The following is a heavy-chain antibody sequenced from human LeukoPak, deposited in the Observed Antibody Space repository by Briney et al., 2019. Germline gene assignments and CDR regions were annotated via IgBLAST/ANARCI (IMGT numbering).Heavy chain of an antibody. CDR1: GGSISGYY. CDR3: ARSYCSSISCYSYFDY. D-gene: IGHD2-2*01. CDR2: IYYSGST. J-gene: IGHJ4*02. V-gene: IGHV4-59*08. Sequence: SETLSLTCTVSGGSISGYYWSWIRQPPGKGLEWIGYIYYSGSTNYNPSLKSRVTMSVDTPKNQFSLRLSSVTAADTAVYYCARSYCSSISCYSYFDYWGQGTLVTVSS.